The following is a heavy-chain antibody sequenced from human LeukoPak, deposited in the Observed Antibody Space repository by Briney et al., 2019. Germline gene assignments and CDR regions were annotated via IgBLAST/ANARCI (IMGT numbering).Heavy chain of an antibody. CDR1: GGSFSGYY. Sequence: PSETLSPTCAVYGGSFSGYYWSWIRQPPGKGLEWIGEINHSGSTNYNPSLKSRVTISVDTSKNQFSLKLSSVTAADTAVYYCARGGSGSYYAADNYFDYWGQGTLVTVSS. J-gene: IGHJ4*02. CDR3: ARGGSGSYYAADNYFDY. D-gene: IGHD3-10*01. CDR2: INHSGST. V-gene: IGHV4-34*01.